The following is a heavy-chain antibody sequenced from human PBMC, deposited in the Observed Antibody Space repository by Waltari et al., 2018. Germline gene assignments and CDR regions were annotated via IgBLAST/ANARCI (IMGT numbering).Heavy chain of an antibody. D-gene: IGHD3-3*01. CDR1: GLTFRSYG. Sequence: QVQLVESGGGVVQPGRSLSLSCAASGLTFRSYGIHWVRQVPGKGLELVAVISYDGTNKYYADSVKGRFTISRDNSKNTLYLQMNSLRPEDTAVYYCARPHSYYNFWSAYNYWGQGTLVTVSS. CDR2: ISYDGTNK. J-gene: IGHJ4*02. V-gene: IGHV3-30*03. CDR3: ARPHSYYNFWSAYNY.